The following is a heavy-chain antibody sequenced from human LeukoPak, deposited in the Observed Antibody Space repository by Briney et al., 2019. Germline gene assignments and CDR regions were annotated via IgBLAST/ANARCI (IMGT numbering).Heavy chain of an antibody. CDR2: INHSGST. J-gene: IGHJ5*02. CDR3: ARARGGRGRGRLGNWFDP. CDR1: GGSFSGYY. D-gene: IGHD3-16*01. Sequence: KPSETLSLTCAVYGGSFSGYYWSWIRQPPGKGLEWIGEINHSGSTNYNPSLRSRVTISVDTSKNQFSLKLSSVTAADTAVYYCARARGGRGRGRLGNWFDPWGQGALVTVSS. V-gene: IGHV4-34*01.